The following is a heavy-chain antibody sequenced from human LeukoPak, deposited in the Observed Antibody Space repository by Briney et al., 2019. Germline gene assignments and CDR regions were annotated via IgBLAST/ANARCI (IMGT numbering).Heavy chain of an antibody. V-gene: IGHV1-2*02. CDR2: INPNSGGT. CDR1: GYTFTGYY. CDR3: ARASGSCYYFDY. Sequence: ASVKVSCKASGYTFTGYYMHWVRQAPGQGLEWMGWINPNSGGTNYAQKFQGRVTMTRDTSISTAYMELSRLRSDDTAVYYCARASGSCYYFDYWGQGTLVTVSS. J-gene: IGHJ4*02. D-gene: IGHD1-26*01.